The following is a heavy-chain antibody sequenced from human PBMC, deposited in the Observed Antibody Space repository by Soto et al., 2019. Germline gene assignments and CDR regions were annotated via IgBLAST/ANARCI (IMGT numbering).Heavy chain of an antibody. CDR3: ARGVTAGVDY. Sequence: ASVKVSCKASGYSFTSLDINWVRQTTGQGLEWMGWMQPSSGRTGYAQKFQGRVTMTRDTSINTAYMELSSLTSDDTTFYYCARGVTAGVDYWGQGTLVTVSS. D-gene: IGHD1-26*01. V-gene: IGHV1-8*01. J-gene: IGHJ4*02. CDR1: GYSFTSLD. CDR2: MQPSSGRT.